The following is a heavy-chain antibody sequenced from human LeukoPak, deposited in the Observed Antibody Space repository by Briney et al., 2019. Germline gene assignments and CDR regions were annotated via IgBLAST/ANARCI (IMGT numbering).Heavy chain of an antibody. V-gene: IGHV3-9*01. CDR2: ISWNSGDI. CDR3: AKNIPSGEYAFDL. J-gene: IGHJ3*01. Sequence: PGVSLRLSCAASGFAFNDYAMHWVRQAPGKGLEWVSTISWNSGDIYYADSVQGRFTISRDNAKNSLYLQMNSLRDEDTALYYCAKNIPSGEYAFDLWGQGTMVTVSS. D-gene: IGHD3-10*01. CDR1: GFAFNDYA.